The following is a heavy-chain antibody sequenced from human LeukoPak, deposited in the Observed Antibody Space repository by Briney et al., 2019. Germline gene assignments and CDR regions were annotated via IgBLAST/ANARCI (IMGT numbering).Heavy chain of an antibody. CDR2: IYCSGST. D-gene: IGHD3-3*01. J-gene: IGHJ5*02. CDR1: GGSISSSSYY. CDR3: ATHHYDFWSGYHNWFDP. V-gene: IGHV4-39*01. Sequence: SETLSLTCTVSGGSISSSSYYWGWIRQPPGKGLEWIGSIYCSGSTYYNPSLKSRVTISVDTSKDQFSLKLSSVTAADTAVYYCATHHYDFWSGYHNWFDPWGQGTLVTVSS.